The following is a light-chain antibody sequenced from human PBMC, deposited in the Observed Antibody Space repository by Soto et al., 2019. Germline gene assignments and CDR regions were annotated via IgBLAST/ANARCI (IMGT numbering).Light chain of an antibody. J-gene: IGLJ1*01. CDR3: QSYDSSLSAYV. CDR2: GNS. Sequence: QSVLTQQPSVSGAPGQRVTISCTGSSSNIGAGYDVHWYQQLPGTAPKLLIYGNSNRPSGVPDRFSGSKSGTSASLAITGLQAEDEADYYCQSYDSSLSAYVFGTGTKSPS. CDR1: SSNIGAGYD. V-gene: IGLV1-40*01.